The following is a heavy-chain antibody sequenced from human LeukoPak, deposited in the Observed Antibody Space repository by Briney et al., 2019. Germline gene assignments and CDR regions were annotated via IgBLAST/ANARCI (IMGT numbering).Heavy chain of an antibody. CDR1: GYTFTSYG. J-gene: IGHJ3*02. D-gene: IGHD6-13*01. CDR2: ISAYNGNT. Sequence: GASVKVSCKASGYTFTSYGISWVRQAPGQGLEWMGWISAYNGNTNYAQKLQGRVTMTTDTSTGTAYMELRSLRSDDTAVYYCARALAAAGLDAFDIWGQGTMVTVSS. V-gene: IGHV1-18*01. CDR3: ARALAAAGLDAFDI.